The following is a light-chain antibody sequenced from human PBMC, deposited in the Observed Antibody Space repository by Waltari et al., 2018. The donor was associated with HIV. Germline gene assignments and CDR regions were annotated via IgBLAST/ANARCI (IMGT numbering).Light chain of an antibody. CDR3: SSFTSSSTVV. CDR2: EVT. J-gene: IGLJ3*02. V-gene: IGLV2-18*02. CDR1: ISDVGSYNL. Sequence: QSALTQPPSVSGSPGQSVTISCTGTISDVGSYNLVSWYQQSPGTAPKLMVYEVTYRPSGVPERFSGSKSGNTASLTISGLQAEDEADYYCSSFTSSSTVVFGGGTKLTVL.